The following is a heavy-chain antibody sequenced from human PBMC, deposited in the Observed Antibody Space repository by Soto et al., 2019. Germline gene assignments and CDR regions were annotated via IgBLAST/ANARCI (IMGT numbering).Heavy chain of an antibody. Sequence: QVQLQQWGAGPLRPLETLSLTCGVSGGSFSGYYWAWIRQSPGKGLEWIGEINDRGSINYNPSRKSRVRISVDTSKNHYYRNLWSVTAADTAVYSCARESHDILTGPPWVWYFDLWGRGTLVTVSS. D-gene: IGHD3-9*01. J-gene: IGHJ2*01. CDR3: ARESHDILTGPPWVWYFDL. CDR1: GGSFSGYY. V-gene: IGHV4-34*01. CDR2: INDRGSI.